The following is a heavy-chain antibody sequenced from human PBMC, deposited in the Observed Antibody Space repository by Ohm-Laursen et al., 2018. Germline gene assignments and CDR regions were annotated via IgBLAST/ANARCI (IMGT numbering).Heavy chain of an antibody. D-gene: IGHD3-10*01. V-gene: IGHV3-23*01. Sequence: SLRLSCTASGFTFSNLEMNWVRQAPGKGLEWVSAISGSGASTYYADSVKGRFTISRDNSNSSLYLQMNSLRDEDTAIYFCYGSGSYYNYIDYWGQGTPVAVSS. CDR1: GFTFSNLE. CDR3: YGSGSYYNYIDY. CDR2: ISGSGAST. J-gene: IGHJ4*02.